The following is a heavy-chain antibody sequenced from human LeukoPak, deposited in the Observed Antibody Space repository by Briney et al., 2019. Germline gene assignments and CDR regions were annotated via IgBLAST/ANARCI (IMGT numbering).Heavy chain of an antibody. J-gene: IGHJ3*02. CDR2: IKEDGSEK. D-gene: IGHD3-16*02. Sequence: GGSLRLSCAASGFTFSAHWMSWVRQAPGKGLEWVANIKEDGSEKYYVDSVKGRFTISRDIAKNSLYLQMNSLRAEDTAVYYCAKDNMITFGGVIAPNDAFDIWGQGTMVTVSS. CDR1: GFTFSAHW. V-gene: IGHV3-7*03. CDR3: AKDNMITFGGVIAPNDAFDI.